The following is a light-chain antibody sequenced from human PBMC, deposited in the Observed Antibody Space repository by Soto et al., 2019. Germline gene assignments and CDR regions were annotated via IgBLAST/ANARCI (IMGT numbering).Light chain of an antibody. V-gene: IGKV3-15*01. CDR1: QSVSSN. CDR2: GAY. Sequence: EIVMTQSPATLSVSPGERATLSCRASQSVSSNLSWYQQKPGQAPRLLIYGAYTRDTGIPARFSGSGSGTEFTLTISSLQSEDFAVYYCQQYNNWPSWTFGQGTKVEIK. J-gene: IGKJ1*01. CDR3: QQYNNWPSWT.